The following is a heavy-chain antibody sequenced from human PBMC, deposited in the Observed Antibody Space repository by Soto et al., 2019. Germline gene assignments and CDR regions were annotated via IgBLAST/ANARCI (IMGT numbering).Heavy chain of an antibody. CDR3: ARGRGAVAGTGSDY. V-gene: IGHV4-59*01. CDR2: IYYSGST. J-gene: IGHJ4*02. D-gene: IGHD6-19*01. Sequence: QVQLQESGPGLVKPSETLSLTCTVSGGSISSYYWSWIRQPPGKGLEWIGYIYYSGSTNYNPSLKSRVTISVDTSKNPFSLKLSSVTAADTAVYYCARGRGAVAGTGSDYWGQGTLVTVSS. CDR1: GGSISSYY.